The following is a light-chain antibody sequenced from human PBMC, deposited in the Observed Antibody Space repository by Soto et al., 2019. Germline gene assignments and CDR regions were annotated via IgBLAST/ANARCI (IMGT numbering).Light chain of an antibody. Sequence: DIQMTQSPSTLSASVGDRVTITCRASQSISSWLAWYQQKPGKAPKVLIYKASSLESGVPSRFSGSGSGTEFTPTISSLQPDDFGTYYCLQYNNYPRTFGQGTKVEV. CDR3: LQYNNYPRT. CDR2: KAS. V-gene: IGKV1-5*03. J-gene: IGKJ1*01. CDR1: QSISSW.